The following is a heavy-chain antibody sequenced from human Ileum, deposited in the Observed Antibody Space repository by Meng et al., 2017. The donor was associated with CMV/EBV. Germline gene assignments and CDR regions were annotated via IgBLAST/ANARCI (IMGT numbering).Heavy chain of an antibody. CDR3: ARTPRKYYYGSGSYP. CDR2: MYYSGIT. D-gene: IGHD3-10*01. J-gene: IGHJ5*02. Sequence: PEWGQGLVQPSETLSPTCTVSGGSIRSTSYYWGWIRQPPGKGLEWIGSMYYSGITDYNPSLKSRVTISVDTSKNQFSLKLSSVTAADTAMYYCARTPRKYYYGSGSYPWGQGTLVTVSS. V-gene: IGHV4-39*07. CDR1: GGSIRSTSYY.